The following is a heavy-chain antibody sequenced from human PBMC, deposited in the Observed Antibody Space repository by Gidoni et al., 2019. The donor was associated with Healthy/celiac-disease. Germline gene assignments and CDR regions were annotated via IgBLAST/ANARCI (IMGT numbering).Heavy chain of an antibody. Sequence: QVKLVQSGAEVKKPGYSVKGPCKASEGTCSSYAISWVRQAPGQGLEWMGGITPIFGTANYAQKFQGRVTITADESTSTAYMELRSLRSEDTAVYYCASLLQWWSVEPTHWGQGTLVTVSS. D-gene: IGHD2-15*01. CDR1: EGTCSSYA. V-gene: IGHV1-69*01. CDR3: ASLLQWWSVEPTH. CDR2: ITPIFGTA. J-gene: IGHJ4*02.